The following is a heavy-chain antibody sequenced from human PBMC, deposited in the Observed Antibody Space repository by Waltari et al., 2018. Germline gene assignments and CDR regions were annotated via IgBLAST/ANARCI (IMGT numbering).Heavy chain of an antibody. CDR3: ARGGGHGGDSVADY. D-gene: IGHD2-21*02. CDR2: INTTPGVK. V-gene: IGHV1-2*02. J-gene: IGHJ4*02. CDR1: GYTFTGHF. Sequence: QVHLVQSGAEVKKPGASVKLSCKASGYTFTGHFIHWVRQAPGHGLEWMGWINTTPGVKDRAQGFQGRVTMTRDTSLSTAYMEVTDLKFDDTAVYYCARGGGHGGDSVADYWDQGTLVTVSS.